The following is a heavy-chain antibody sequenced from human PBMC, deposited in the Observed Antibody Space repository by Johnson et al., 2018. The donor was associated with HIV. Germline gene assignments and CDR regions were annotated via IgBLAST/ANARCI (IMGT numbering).Heavy chain of an antibody. Sequence: EVQLVESGGGVVRPGGSLRLSCAASGFTFSNAWMSWVRQAPGKGLEWVSVIYTDDSIYYADSVKGRFTISRDNSKNTLYLQMNSLRAEDTAVYYCAREGDYVWGPGKVSDIWGQGTMVTVSS. CDR1: GFTFSNAW. D-gene: IGHD3-16*01. CDR2: IYTDDSI. CDR3: AREGDYVWGPGKVSDI. J-gene: IGHJ3*02. V-gene: IGHV3-66*01.